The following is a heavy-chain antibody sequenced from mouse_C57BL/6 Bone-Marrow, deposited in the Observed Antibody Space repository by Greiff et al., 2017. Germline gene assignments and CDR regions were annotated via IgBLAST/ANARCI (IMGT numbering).Heavy chain of an antibody. V-gene: IGHV5-16*01. D-gene: IGHD1-1*01. CDR1: GFTFSDYY. J-gene: IGHJ1*03. Sequence: EVQLVESEGGLVQPGSSMKLSCTASGFTFSDYYMAWVRQVPEKGLEWVANINYDGSSTYYLDSLKSRFIISRDNAKNILYLQMSSLKSEDTATYYCARGDFITTVVESWYFDVWGTGTTVTVSS. CDR3: ARGDFITTVVESWYFDV. CDR2: INYDGSST.